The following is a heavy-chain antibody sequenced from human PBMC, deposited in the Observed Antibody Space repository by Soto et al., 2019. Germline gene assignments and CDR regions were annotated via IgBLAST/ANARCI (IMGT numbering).Heavy chain of an antibody. J-gene: IGHJ6*02. V-gene: IGHV5-51*01. D-gene: IGHD3-22*01. CDR2: IYPDDSNA. CDR3: ASTPIHYDSSGYYYYYYGMDG. CDR1: GYSFITYW. Sequence: PGESLKISCKGSGYSFITYWIGWVRQMPGKGLEWMGIIYPDDSNARYSPPFQGQVTISADKSISTAYLQWSSLKASDTAMYYCASTPIHYDSSGYYYYYYGMDGWAQRTTVTVSS.